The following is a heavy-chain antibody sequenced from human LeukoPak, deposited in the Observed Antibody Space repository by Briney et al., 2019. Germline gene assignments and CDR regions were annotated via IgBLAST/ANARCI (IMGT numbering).Heavy chain of an antibody. CDR1: GGSVSSGSYY. CDR3: ARYRQLSYYYYGMDV. Sequence: SETLSLTCSVSGGSVSSGSYYWSWIRQPPGKGLEWIGEIYHSGSTNYNPSLKSRVTISVDKSKNQFSLKLSSVTAADTAVYYCARYRQLSYYYYGMDVWGQGTTVTVSS. V-gene: IGHV4-61*01. J-gene: IGHJ6*02. CDR2: IYHSGST. D-gene: IGHD6-13*01.